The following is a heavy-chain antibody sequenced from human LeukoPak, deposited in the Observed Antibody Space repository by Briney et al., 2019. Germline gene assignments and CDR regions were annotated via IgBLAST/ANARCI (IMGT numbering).Heavy chain of an antibody. CDR1: GYTFTSYD. J-gene: IGHJ5*02. Sequence: ASVKVSCKASGYTFTSYDINWVRQAPGQGLEWMGWINPNTGGTNYAQKFQGRVTMTKDTSINAAYMELNKLTSDDTAVYYCGRGNKSFDPWGQGTLVTVSS. CDR3: GRGNKSFDP. V-gene: IGHV1-2*02. CDR2: INPNTGGT.